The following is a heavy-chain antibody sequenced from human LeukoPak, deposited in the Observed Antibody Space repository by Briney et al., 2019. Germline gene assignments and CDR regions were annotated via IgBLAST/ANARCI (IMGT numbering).Heavy chain of an antibody. J-gene: IGHJ4*02. V-gene: IGHV3-30-3*01. CDR2: ISYDGSNK. D-gene: IGHD3-9*01. CDR1: GFTFSSYA. CDR3: ARGVYFDWLLPDY. Sequence: GGSLRLSCAASGFTFSSYAMHWVRRAPGEGLEWVAVISYDGSNKYYADSVKGRFTISRDNSKNTLYLQMNSLRAEDTAVYYCARGVYFDWLLPDYWGQGTLVTVSS.